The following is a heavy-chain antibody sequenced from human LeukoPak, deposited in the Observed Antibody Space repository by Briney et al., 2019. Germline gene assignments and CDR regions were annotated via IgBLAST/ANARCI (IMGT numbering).Heavy chain of an antibody. CDR2: ISYDGCNK. J-gene: IGHJ3*02. CDR1: GFTFSSYG. D-gene: IGHD6-13*01. Sequence: GGSLRLSCAASGFTFSSYGMHWVRQAPGKVLEWVTVISYDGCNKYYADSVKGRFTISRDNSKNTLYLQMNSLRAEDTAVYYCAKLQVAAADTFDIWGQGTMVTVSS. V-gene: IGHV3-30*18. CDR3: AKLQVAAADTFDI.